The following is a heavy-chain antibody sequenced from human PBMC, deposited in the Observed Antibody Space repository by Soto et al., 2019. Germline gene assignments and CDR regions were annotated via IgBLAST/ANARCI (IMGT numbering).Heavy chain of an antibody. J-gene: IGHJ2*01. CDR3: AKDHAPNWYFDL. V-gene: IGHV3-48*01. Sequence: GGSLRLSCAASGGTFSSYSMNWVRQAPGKGLEWVSYISSSSSTIYYADSVKGRFTISRDNSKNTLYLQMNSLRAEDTAVYYCAKDHAPNWYFDLWGRGTLVTVSS. CDR1: GGTFSSYS. CDR2: ISSSSSTI.